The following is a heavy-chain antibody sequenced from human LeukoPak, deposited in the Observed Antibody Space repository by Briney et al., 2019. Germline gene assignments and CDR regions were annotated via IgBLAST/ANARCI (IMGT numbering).Heavy chain of an antibody. Sequence: ASVKVSCKASGYTFTGYYMHWVRQAPGQGLEWMGWINPNSGGTNYAQKFQGRVTMTRDTSISTAYMELSRLRSDDTAVYYCARVPPNHIVGATAVAFDIWGQGTMVAVSS. D-gene: IGHD1-26*01. V-gene: IGHV1-2*02. J-gene: IGHJ3*02. CDR1: GYTFTGYY. CDR2: INPNSGGT. CDR3: ARVPPNHIVGATAVAFDI.